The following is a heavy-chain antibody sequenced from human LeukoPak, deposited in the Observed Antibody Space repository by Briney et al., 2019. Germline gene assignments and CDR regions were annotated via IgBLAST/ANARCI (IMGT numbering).Heavy chain of an antibody. D-gene: IGHD5-24*01. CDR3: AREQFSDSSAGY. Sequence: GGSLRLSCAASGFTFSSYTMNWVRQAPGKGLEWVSSITSSSSYIYYADSVKGRFTISRDNAKNSLYLQMNSLRAEDTAVYYCAREQFSDSSAGYWGQGTLVTVSS. CDR1: GFTFSSYT. CDR2: ITSSSSYI. J-gene: IGHJ4*02. V-gene: IGHV3-21*01.